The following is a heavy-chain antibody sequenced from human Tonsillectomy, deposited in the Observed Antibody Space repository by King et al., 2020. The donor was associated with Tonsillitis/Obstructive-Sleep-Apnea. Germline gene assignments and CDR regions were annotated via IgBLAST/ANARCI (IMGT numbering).Heavy chain of an antibody. CDR3: ARSSGSYHFDS. J-gene: IGHJ4*02. Sequence: VQLVESGGGVVQPGRSLRLSCAASGFTFSSYGMRWVRQAPGMGLEWVAVIWYDGSDTYYADSVKGRFTISRDSSKHTLYLQMNGLRAEDTAVYYCARSSGSYHFDSWGQGTLVTVSS. V-gene: IGHV3-33*01. D-gene: IGHD1-26*01. CDR1: GFTFSSYG. CDR2: IWYDGSDT.